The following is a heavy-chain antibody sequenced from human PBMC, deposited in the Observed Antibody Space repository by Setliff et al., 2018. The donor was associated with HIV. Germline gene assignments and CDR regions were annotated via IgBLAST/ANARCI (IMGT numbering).Heavy chain of an antibody. V-gene: IGHV4-39*07. J-gene: IGHJ3*02. CDR2: IYYSGST. Sequence: PSETLSLTCTVSGGSISISSYYWGWIRQPPGKGLEWIGSIYYSGSTYYNPSLKSRVTISVDTSKNQFSLKLSSVTAAGTAVYYCARAIRLLSRGSGSHHAFDIWGQGTMVTVSS. CDR3: ARAIRLLSRGSGSHHAFDI. D-gene: IGHD3-10*01. CDR1: GGSISISSYY.